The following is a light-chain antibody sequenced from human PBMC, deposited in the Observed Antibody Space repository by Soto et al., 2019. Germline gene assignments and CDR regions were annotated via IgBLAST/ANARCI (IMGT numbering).Light chain of an antibody. V-gene: IGKV1-5*01. J-gene: IGKJ1*01. CDR1: QSISNW. CDR2: DAS. Sequence: DIQMTQSPSTLSASVGDRVTITCRASQSISNWLAWYQQKPGKAPKLLMYDASSLETGVPSRFSGSGSGTEFTLTISSLQPDDFATYYCQHYNNYSPWTFGQGTKVDIK. CDR3: QHYNNYSPWT.